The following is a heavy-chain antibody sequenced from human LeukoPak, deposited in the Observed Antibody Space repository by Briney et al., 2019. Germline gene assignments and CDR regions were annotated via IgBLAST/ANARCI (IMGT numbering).Heavy chain of an antibody. CDR3: ATPMANTFDAFDI. CDR2: MNRENGNT. Sequence: ASVKVSCKPSGYIFRNYDNNWVRQAPGQGLEWMGWMNRENGNTGYAQKFHGRVTMTRHAPTNTAYMELTSLRSEDTAVYFCATPMANTFDAFDIWGQGSRVTVSS. V-gene: IGHV1-8*01. D-gene: IGHD5-24*01. CDR1: GYIFRNYD. J-gene: IGHJ3*02.